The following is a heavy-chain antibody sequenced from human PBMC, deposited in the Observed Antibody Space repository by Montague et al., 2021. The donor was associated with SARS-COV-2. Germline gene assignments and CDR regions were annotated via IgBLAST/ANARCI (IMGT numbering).Heavy chain of an antibody. CDR1: GGSISSGSYY. V-gene: IGHV4-61*02. J-gene: IGHJ2*01. D-gene: IGHD3-22*01. CDR3: ARDPLYYYDSSGLLLDWYFDL. Sequence: TLSLTCTVSGGSISSGSYYWSWIRRPAGKGLEWIGRIYTSGSTNYNPSLKSRVTISVDTSKNQFSLKLSSVTAADTAVYYCARDPLYYYDSSGLLLDWYFDLWGRGTLVTVSS. CDR2: IYTSGST.